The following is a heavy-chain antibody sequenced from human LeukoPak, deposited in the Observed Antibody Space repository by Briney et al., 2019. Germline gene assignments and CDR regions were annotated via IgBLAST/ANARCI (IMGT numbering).Heavy chain of an antibody. CDR2: IYTSGST. CDR3: ARDATAFDI. CDR1: GGSISSGSYY. Sequence: SETLSLTCTVSGGSISSGSYYWSWIRQPAGKGLEWIGRIYTSGSTNYNPSLKSRVTISVDTSKNQFSLKLSSVTAADTAVYYCARDATAFDISGQGTMVTVSS. J-gene: IGHJ3*02. V-gene: IGHV4-61*02.